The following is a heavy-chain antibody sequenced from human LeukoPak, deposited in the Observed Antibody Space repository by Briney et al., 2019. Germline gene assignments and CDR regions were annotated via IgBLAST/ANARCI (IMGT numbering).Heavy chain of an antibody. D-gene: IGHD5-18*01. CDR1: GGSISSSNYY. CDR2: IFYSGST. V-gene: IGHV4-39*01. Sequence: SETLSLTCTVSGGSISSSNYYRDWIRQPPGKGLEWIGSIFYSGSTYYNASLKSRVTMSVDTSKNQFSLKLSSVTAADTAVYYCARQDGYYTSNAFDIWGQGTMVTVSS. J-gene: IGHJ3*02. CDR3: ARQDGYYTSNAFDI.